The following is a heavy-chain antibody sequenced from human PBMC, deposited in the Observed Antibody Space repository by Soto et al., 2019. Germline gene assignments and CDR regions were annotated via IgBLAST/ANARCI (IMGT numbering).Heavy chain of an antibody. CDR2: ISGGGDNT. Sequence: GGSLRLSCAASGFTFSSYAMSWVRQAPGKGLEWVSVISGGGDNTYYADAVKGRFTISRDNAQTTLYLQMNSLRAEDTAVYYCAKDILRVREMDGWGKGTTVTVAS. CDR1: GFTFSSYA. J-gene: IGHJ6*04. CDR3: AKDILRVREMDG. D-gene: IGHD3-10*01. V-gene: IGHV3-23*01.